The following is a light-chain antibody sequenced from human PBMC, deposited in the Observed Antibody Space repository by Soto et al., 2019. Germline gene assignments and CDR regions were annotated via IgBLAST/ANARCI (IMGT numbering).Light chain of an antibody. Sequence: EIVLTQSPGTLSLSPVERATLSGMASQRVSSHSLAWYQQKPGQAPRTLIYGASSRATGIPDRFSASGSGTDFTLTISRLEPEDFAVYYCHHYPRSSWTFGQGTKVDIK. CDR1: QRVSSHS. V-gene: IGKV3-20*01. CDR2: GAS. CDR3: HHYPRSSWT. J-gene: IGKJ1*01.